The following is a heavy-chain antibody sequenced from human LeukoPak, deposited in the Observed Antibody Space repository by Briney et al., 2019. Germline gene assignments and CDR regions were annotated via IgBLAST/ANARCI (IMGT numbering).Heavy chain of an antibody. Sequence: PGGSLRLSCAASGFTVTTNYMTWVRQAPGKGLEWVSIIYSGGYTDYADSEKGRFTISRDNSKNTLDLQMNSLRAEDTAVYYCARRLEYSGSKGVFDYWGQGTLVTVSS. CDR1: GFTVTTNY. CDR2: IYSGGYT. J-gene: IGHJ4*02. D-gene: IGHD1-26*01. CDR3: ARRLEYSGSKGVFDY. V-gene: IGHV3-66*01.